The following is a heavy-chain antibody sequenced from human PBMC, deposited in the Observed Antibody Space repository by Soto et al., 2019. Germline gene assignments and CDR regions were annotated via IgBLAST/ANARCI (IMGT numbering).Heavy chain of an antibody. Sequence: QVPLVQSGAEVKKPGASMKVSCKASGYTFADYGINWVRQAPGQGLEWMGWISAYNGKTKSAQKVQGRITMTTDTSTTTGYLELRSLRSDDTAVYYCARRYGDPSSAAGFDYWGQGTLVTVSS. CDR1: GYTFADYG. J-gene: IGHJ4*02. V-gene: IGHV1-18*01. CDR2: ISAYNGKT. CDR3: ARRYGDPSSAAGFDY. D-gene: IGHD2-21*02.